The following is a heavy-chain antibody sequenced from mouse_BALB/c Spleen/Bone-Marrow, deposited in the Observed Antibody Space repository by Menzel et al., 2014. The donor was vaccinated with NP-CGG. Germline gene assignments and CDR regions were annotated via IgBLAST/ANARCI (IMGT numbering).Heavy chain of an antibody. V-gene: IGHV1-26*01. CDR3: ARPIYYDFFYWYFDV. J-gene: IGHJ1*01. CDR2: INPNSGGT. D-gene: IGHD2-4*01. Sequence: VQLQQSGPELVKPGASVKISCKTSGYTFTEYTMHWVKQSHGKCLEWIGGINPNSGGTSYNQKFKGKATLTVDKSSSTAYMELRSLTSEDSAVYYCARPIYYDFFYWYFDVWGAGTTVTVSS. CDR1: GYTFTEYT.